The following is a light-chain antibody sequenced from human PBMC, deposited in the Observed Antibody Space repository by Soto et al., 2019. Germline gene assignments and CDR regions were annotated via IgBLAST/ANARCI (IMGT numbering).Light chain of an antibody. V-gene: IGKV1-5*03. J-gene: IGKJ1*01. CDR3: QHYNSYSEA. CDR2: KAS. Sequence: QLTQSPSTLSGSVGDRVTITCRASQTISSWLAWYQQKPGKAPKLLIYKASTLKSGVPSRFSGSGSGTEFTLTISSLQPDDFATYYCQHYNSYSEAFGQGTKVDIK. CDR1: QTISSW.